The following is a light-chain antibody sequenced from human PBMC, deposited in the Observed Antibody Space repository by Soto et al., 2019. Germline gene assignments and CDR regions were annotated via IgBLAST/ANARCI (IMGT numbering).Light chain of an antibody. CDR1: SSNIGSNY. Sequence: QSVLTQPPSASGTPGQRVTISCSGSSSNIGSNYVYWYQQLPGTAPKLLIYRNNQRPSGVPDRFSGSKSGTSASLAISGLRSEEEADYYCAAWDGSRSGYVFGTGTKVTVL. J-gene: IGLJ1*01. CDR3: AAWDGSRSGYV. CDR2: RNN. V-gene: IGLV1-47*01.